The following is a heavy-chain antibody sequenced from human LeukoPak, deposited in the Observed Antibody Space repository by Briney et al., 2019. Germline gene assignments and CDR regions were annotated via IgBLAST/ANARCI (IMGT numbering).Heavy chain of an antibody. V-gene: IGHV1-18*01. CDR3: ARDYYMGIVDQ. CDR2: ISAYNGNT. D-gene: IGHD3-22*01. J-gene: IGHJ5*02. CDR1: GYTFTSYG. Sequence: ASVKVPCKASGYTFTSYGISWVRQAPGQGLEWMGWISAYNGNTNYAQKLQGRVTMTTDTSTSTAYMELRSLRSDDTSVYYCARDYYMGIVDQWGQGTRVTVSS.